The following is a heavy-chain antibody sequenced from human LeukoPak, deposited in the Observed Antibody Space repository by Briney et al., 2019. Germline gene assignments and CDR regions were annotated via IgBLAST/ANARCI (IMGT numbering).Heavy chain of an antibody. CDR3: ARLYSSSWYLAFDI. J-gene: IGHJ3*02. CDR1: GFTFSSYA. D-gene: IGHD6-13*01. V-gene: IGHV3-33*08. CDR2: IWYDGSNK. Sequence: SGGSLRLSCAASGFTFSSYAMSWVRQAPGKGLEWVAVIWYDGSNKYYADSVKGRFTISRDNSKNTLYLQMNSLRAEDTAVYYCARLYSSSWYLAFDIWGQGTMVTVSS.